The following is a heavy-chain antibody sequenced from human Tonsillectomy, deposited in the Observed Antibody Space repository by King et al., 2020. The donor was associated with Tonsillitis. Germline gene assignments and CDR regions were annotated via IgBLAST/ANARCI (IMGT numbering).Heavy chain of an antibody. Sequence: VQLVESGGGLVQPGGSLRLSCAASGFTFSIYAMSWVRQAPGTGLEWVSAIGGSGGRTHYADSVKGRFTISRDNSKNMLYLQMNSLRAEDTAIYYCAKVITADYYVSGSYYLDSWGQGTLVTVSS. CDR2: IGGSGGRT. CDR3: AKVITADYYVSGSYYLDS. CDR1: GFTFSIYA. V-gene: IGHV3-23*04. J-gene: IGHJ4*02. D-gene: IGHD3-10*01.